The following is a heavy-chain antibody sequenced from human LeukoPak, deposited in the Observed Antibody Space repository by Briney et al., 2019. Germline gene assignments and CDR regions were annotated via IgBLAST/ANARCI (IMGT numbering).Heavy chain of an antibody. CDR3: ARDREWGLLQAFDY. J-gene: IGHJ4*02. Sequence: GGSLRLSCAASGFTFSSYAMHWVRQAPGKGLEWVAVISYDGSNKYYADSVKGRFTISRDNSKNTLYLQMNSLRAEDTAVYYCARDREWGLLQAFDYWGQGTLVTVSS. CDR2: ISYDGSNK. D-gene: IGHD1-26*01. CDR1: GFTFSSYA. V-gene: IGHV3-30-3*01.